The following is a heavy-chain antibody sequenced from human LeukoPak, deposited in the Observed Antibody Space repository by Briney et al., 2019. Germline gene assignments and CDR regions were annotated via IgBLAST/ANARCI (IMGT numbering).Heavy chain of an antibody. J-gene: IGHJ4*02. CDR1: GFTFSSYW. D-gene: IGHD3-9*01. CDR2: IKQDGSEK. V-gene: IGHV3-7*01. Sequence: GGSLRLSCAASGFTFSSYWMSWVRQAPGKGLEWVANIKQDGSEKYYVDSVKGRFTISRDNSKNTLYLQMNSLRAEDTAVYYCAKARSLRYFDWLLLDYWGQGTLVTVSS. CDR3: AKARSLRYFDWLLLDY.